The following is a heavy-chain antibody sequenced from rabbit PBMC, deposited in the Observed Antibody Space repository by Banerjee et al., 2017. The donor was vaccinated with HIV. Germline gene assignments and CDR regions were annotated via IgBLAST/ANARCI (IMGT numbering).Heavy chain of an antibody. CDR3: VRDGDDYGDFNL. Sequence: QQLEESGGDLVKPGASLTLACKASGIDFSGSYDMCWVRQAPGKGLEWIACINSGSSGTASYASWAKGRFTISKTSSTTVTLQMTSLTAADTATYFCVRDGDDYGDFNLWGQGTLVTVS. CDR1: GIDFSGSYD. J-gene: IGHJ4*01. CDR2: INSGSSGTA. V-gene: IGHV1S40*01. D-gene: IGHD2-1*01.